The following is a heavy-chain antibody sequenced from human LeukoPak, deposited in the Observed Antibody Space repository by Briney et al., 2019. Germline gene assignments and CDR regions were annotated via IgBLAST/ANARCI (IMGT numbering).Heavy chain of an antibody. CDR1: GFTFSSYD. J-gene: IGHJ4*02. CDR2: ISSSGGII. D-gene: IGHD3-10*01. V-gene: IGHV3-23*01. CDR3: AKPYNPGSGSYDY. Sequence: GGSLRLSCAASGFTFSSYDMSWVRQAPGKGLEWVSVISSSGGIIYYADSVWGRFTITRNNSKNTLYLQINSLTAEHTAVYYCAKPYNPGSGSYDYWGQGTLVTVSS.